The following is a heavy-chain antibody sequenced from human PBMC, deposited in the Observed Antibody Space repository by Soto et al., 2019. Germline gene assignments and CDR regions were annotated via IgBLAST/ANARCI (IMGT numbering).Heavy chain of an antibody. CDR2: IYSGGST. Sequence: GGSLRLSCAASGFTVSNNYMSWVRQAPGKGLEWVSLIYSGGSTFYADSVKGRFTISRDNSKNTLFLQMNSLRAEDTAVYFCATYTSLDYWGQGTLVTVSS. J-gene: IGHJ4*02. V-gene: IGHV3-53*01. CDR1: GFTVSNNY. CDR3: ATYTSLDY. D-gene: IGHD2-2*02.